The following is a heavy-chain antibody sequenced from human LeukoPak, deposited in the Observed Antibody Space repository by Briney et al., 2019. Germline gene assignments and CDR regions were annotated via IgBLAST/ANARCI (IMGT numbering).Heavy chain of an antibody. D-gene: IGHD1-20*01. Sequence: GGSLRLSCAASGFTVSSNYMIWVRQAPGKGLEWVSVIYRGGSTYYADSVKGRHNISRDNSTNTLYLQMNSLRAEDTAVYYCARDVYNWNPYGMDVWGQGTTVTVSS. CDR2: IYRGGST. V-gene: IGHV3-66*01. J-gene: IGHJ6*02. CDR1: GFTVSSNY. CDR3: ARDVYNWNPYGMDV.